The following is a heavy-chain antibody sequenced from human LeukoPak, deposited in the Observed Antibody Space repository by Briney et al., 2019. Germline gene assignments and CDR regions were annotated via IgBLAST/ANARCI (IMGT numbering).Heavy chain of an antibody. CDR2: ISAYNGNT. V-gene: IGHV1-18*01. CDR3: ARDRSSGYSNWFDP. Sequence: GASVNVSCRASGYTFTSYGISWVRQAPGQGLEWMGWISAYNGNTNYAQKLQGRVTITTDTSTSTAYMELRSLRSDDTAVYYCARDRSSGYSNWFDPWGQGTLVTVSS. J-gene: IGHJ5*02. CDR1: GYTFTSYG. D-gene: IGHD6-19*01.